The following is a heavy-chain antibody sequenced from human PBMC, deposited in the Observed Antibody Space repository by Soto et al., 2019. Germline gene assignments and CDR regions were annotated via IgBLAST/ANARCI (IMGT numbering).Heavy chain of an antibody. CDR2: IYSNDDK. V-gene: IGHV2-5*01. CDR1: GFSISSSGVG. CDR3: GHSLNDGMNSN. D-gene: IGHD1-1*01. Sequence: QITLKDSGPTLVKPTQTLTLTFTFSGFSISSSGVGVEWVLQPPGKSLEWLALIYSNDDKLYSPSVKSRLTITKDTSKNRMLLTMTNLDPVDTATYYRGHSLNDGMNSNWGQGTTVTVS. J-gene: IGHJ3*01.